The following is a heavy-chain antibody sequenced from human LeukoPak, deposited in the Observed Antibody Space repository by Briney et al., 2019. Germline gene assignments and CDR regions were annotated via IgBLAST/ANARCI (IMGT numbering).Heavy chain of an antibody. CDR1: GFTFSRYW. CDR2: INPDGSTT. D-gene: IGHD3-22*01. V-gene: IGHV3-74*03. Sequence: PGRSLRLSCAASGFTFSRYWIHWVRQAPGKGLEWVSRINPDGSTTTYADSVKGRFTISRDNAKNTVYLQMNSLRAEDTALYYCARVLSGSWDWFDPWGQGTLVTVSS. J-gene: IGHJ5*02. CDR3: ARVLSGSWDWFDP.